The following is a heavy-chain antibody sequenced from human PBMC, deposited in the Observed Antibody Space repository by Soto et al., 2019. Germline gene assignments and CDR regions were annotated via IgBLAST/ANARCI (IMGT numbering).Heavy chain of an antibody. CDR2: IRPGDSDA. CDR3: ARLGRSYFYGMDV. Sequence: PGESLKISCKGSGYTFNAYGIGWVRQMSGKGLEWMGFIRPGDSDARYSPSFQGQVSISADKSKSIAYLQWSSLRASDSAMYYCARLGRSYFYGMDVWGQGNTVTVSS. CDR1: GYTFNAYG. J-gene: IGHJ6*02. V-gene: IGHV5-51*01.